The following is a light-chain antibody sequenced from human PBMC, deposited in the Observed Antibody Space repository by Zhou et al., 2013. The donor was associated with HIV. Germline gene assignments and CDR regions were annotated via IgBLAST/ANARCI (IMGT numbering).Light chain of an antibody. CDR1: QAIRND. J-gene: IGKJ1*01. V-gene: IGKV1-33*01. Sequence: DIQMTQSPSSLSASVGDRVTLTCRASQAIRNDLGWYQQKPGKAPKRLIYDASNLESGVPSRFSGGGSGTDFTFTITSLQPDDSATYYCQQYNNYFWAFGQGTKLEI. CDR3: QQYNNYFWA. CDR2: DAS.